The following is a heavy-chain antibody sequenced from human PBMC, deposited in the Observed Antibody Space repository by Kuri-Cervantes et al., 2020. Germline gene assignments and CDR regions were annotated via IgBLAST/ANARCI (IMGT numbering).Heavy chain of an antibody. J-gene: IGHJ5*02. Sequence: SCKASGYTFTSYYMHWVRQAPGKGLEWVSGISWNSGSIGYADSVKGRFTISRDDAKNSLYLQMNSLRAEDTALYYCAKDRTAMVTNWFDPWGQGTLVTVSS. CDR3: AKDRTAMVTNWFDP. CDR2: ISWNSGSI. CDR1: GYTFTSYY. D-gene: IGHD5-18*01. V-gene: IGHV3-9*01.